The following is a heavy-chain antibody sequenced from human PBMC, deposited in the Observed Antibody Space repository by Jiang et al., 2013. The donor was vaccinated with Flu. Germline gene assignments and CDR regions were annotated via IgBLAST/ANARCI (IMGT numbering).Heavy chain of an antibody. D-gene: IGHD3-3*01. CDR2: IYYSGST. V-gene: IGHV4-39*01. J-gene: IGHJ4*02. Sequence: GPGLVKPSQTLSLTCTVSGGSISSSSYYWGWIRQPPGKGLEWIGSIYYSGSTYYNPSLKSRVTISVDTSKNQFSLKLSSVTAADTAVYYCAGGPSYYDFWSGYRLGPLDYWGQGTLVTVSS. CDR1: GGSISSSSYY. CDR3: AGGPSYYDFWSGYRLGPLDY.